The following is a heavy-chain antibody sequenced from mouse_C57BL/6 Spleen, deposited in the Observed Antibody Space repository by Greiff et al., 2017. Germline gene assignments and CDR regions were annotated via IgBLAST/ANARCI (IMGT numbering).Heavy chain of an antibody. D-gene: IGHD4-1*02. Sequence: EVKLVESGGDLVKPGGSLKLSCAASGFTFSSYGMSWVRQTPDKRLAWVATISSGGSYTYYPDSVKGRFTISRDNAKNTLYLQMSSLKSEDTAMYYCARLSTGTDFDYWGQGTTLTVSS. CDR2: ISSGGSYT. V-gene: IGHV5-6*01. J-gene: IGHJ2*01. CDR1: GFTFSSYG. CDR3: ARLSTGTDFDY.